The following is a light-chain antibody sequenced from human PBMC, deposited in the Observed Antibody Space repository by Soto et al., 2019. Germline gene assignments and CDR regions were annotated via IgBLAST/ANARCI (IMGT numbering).Light chain of an antibody. CDR3: QKCDSAPWT. Sequence: DIQMTQSPPSLSASVGDRVTITCRASQGISKCLAWYQQKPGKVPKLLIYAASTLQSGVPSRFSGSGSGTDFTLTISNLQPEDVATYYCQKCDSAPWTFGQGTPVEIK. CDR1: QGISKC. J-gene: IGKJ1*01. CDR2: AAS. V-gene: IGKV1-27*01.